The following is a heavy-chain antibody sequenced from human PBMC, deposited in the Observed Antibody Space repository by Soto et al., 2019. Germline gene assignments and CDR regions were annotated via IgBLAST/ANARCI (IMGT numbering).Heavy chain of an antibody. D-gene: IGHD4-17*01. J-gene: IGHJ6*02. CDR3: ARDPQDYGDYASTVPQPGIHV. CDR1: GGTFSSYA. V-gene: IGHV1-69*13. CDR2: IIPIFGTA. Sequence: SVKVSCKASGGTFSSYAISWVRQAPGQGLEWMGGIIPIFGTANYAQKFQGRVTITADESTSTAYMELSSLRSEDTSVYYCARDPQDYGDYASTVPQPGIHVWDRRTRVAVAS.